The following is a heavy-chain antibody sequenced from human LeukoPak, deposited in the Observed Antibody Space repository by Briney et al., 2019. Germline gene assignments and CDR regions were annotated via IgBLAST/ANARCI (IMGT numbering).Heavy chain of an antibody. D-gene: IGHD3-22*01. V-gene: IGHV1-69*13. Sequence: SVKVSCKASGGTFSSYAISWVRQAPGQGLEWMGGIIPIFGTANYAQKFQGRVTITADESTSTAYMELSSLRSEDTAVYYCARFYYYDSSGYYPRYFDHWGPGTLVTVSS. CDR1: GGTFSSYA. CDR3: ARFYYYDSSGYYPRYFDH. CDR2: IIPIFGTA. J-gene: IGHJ4*02.